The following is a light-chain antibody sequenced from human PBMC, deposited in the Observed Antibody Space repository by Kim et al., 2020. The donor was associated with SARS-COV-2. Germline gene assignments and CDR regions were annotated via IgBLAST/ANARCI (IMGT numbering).Light chain of an antibody. V-gene: IGKV3-20*01. Sequence: EIVLTQSPGTLSLSPGERATLSCRASHNVRINYLAWYQQKPGQAPRLLIYGASNRAADIPDRFSGSGSGTDFTLTISRLEFEDFAVYYCHQYGGSPWTCGQGTKVDSK. CDR1: HNVRINY. CDR2: GAS. J-gene: IGKJ1*01. CDR3: HQYGGSPWT.